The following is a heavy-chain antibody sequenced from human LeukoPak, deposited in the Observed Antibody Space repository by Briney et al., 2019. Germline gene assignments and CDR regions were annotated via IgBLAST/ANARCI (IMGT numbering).Heavy chain of an antibody. V-gene: IGHV1-69*05. D-gene: IGHD3-22*01. J-gene: IGHJ4*02. CDR3: ARGGYYDSSGYPDY. Sequence: SVKVSCNASGGTFSSYAISLVRQAPGQGLEWMGRIIPIFGTANYAQKFQGRVTITTDESTSTAYMELSSLRSEDTAVYYCARGGYYDSSGYPDYWGQGTLVTVSS. CDR1: GGTFSSYA. CDR2: IIPIFGTA.